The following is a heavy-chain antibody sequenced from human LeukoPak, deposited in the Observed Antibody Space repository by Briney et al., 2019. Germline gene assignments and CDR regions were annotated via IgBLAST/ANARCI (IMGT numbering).Heavy chain of an antibody. J-gene: IGHJ4*02. CDR1: GFTFSSYA. D-gene: IGHD3-22*01. CDR2: ISGSGGST. Sequence: GGSLRLSCAASGFTFSSYAMSWVRQAPGKGLEWVSAISGSGGSTYYADSVKGRFTISRDNSKNTLYLQMNSLRAEDTAVYYCAKGQSPMIVVVIPSDYWGQGTLVTVSS. V-gene: IGHV3-23*01. CDR3: AKGQSPMIVVVIPSDY.